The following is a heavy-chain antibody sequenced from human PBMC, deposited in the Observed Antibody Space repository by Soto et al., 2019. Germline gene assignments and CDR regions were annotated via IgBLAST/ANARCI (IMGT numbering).Heavy chain of an antibody. Sequence: QMHLVESGGGVVQPGGSRKLSCAASGFTFGAYTMHWVRQAPAKGREWVTDISYDGNRERYTDPVKGRFAVSRDNPKSTVYLQMNSLRPEDTAVYYCARDGYSGRSDGFDIWGQGTMVTVSS. D-gene: IGHD1-26*01. J-gene: IGHJ3*02. V-gene: IGHV3-30*09. CDR2: ISYDGNRE. CDR3: ARDGYSGRSDGFDI. CDR1: GFTFGAYT.